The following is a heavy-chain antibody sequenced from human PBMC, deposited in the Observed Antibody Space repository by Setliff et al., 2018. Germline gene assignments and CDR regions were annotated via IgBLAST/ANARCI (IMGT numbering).Heavy chain of an antibody. J-gene: IGHJ4*02. CDR1: GGSISSSSYY. V-gene: IGHV4-39*01. CDR3: ARPRGGVEGYFDY. CDR2: IYYSGST. D-gene: IGHD2-15*01. Sequence: PSETLSLTCTVSGGSISSSSYYWGWIRQPPGKGLEWIGSIYYSGSTYYNPSLKSRVTISMDTSKNQFSLKRSSVTAADTSVYYCARPRGGVEGYFDYWGQGTLVTVSS.